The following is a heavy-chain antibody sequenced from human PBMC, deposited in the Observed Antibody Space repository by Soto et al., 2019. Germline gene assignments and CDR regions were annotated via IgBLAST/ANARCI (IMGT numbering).Heavy chain of an antibody. CDR1: GRTFSSYA. V-gene: IGHV1-69*13. CDR2: IIHIFGTA. CDR3: ARGYYYDSSGYGVDI. Sequence: SVKVSCKASGRTFSSYAISWVRQAPGQGLEWMGGIIHIFGTANYAQKFQGRVTITADESRSTAYMELSSLRSEDTAVYYCARGYYYDSSGYGVDIWGQGTMVTVSS. J-gene: IGHJ3*02. D-gene: IGHD3-22*01.